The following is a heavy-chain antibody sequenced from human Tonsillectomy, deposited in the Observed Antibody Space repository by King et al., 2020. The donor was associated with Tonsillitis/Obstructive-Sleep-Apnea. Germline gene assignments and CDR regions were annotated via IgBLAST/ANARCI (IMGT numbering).Heavy chain of an antibody. V-gene: IGHV1-46*01. J-gene: IGHJ4*02. Sequence: VQLVQSGAEVKKPGASVKVSCKAYGYTFTRYYIYWVRQAPGQGLEWMGIINPSDGITTYAQKFQGRVTMTRETSTNTVHMELRSRRTEDTAVYFCARDDKDDRYLDYXGQGTLVTVSS. CDR2: INPSDGIT. D-gene: IGHD2-15*01. CDR3: ARDDKDDRYLDY. CDR1: GYTFTRYY.